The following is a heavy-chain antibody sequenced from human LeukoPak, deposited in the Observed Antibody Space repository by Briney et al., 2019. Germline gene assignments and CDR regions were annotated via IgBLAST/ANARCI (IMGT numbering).Heavy chain of an antibody. Sequence: GGSLRLSCTASGFSFSGHWMHWARQLPGKGLVWVSRISPTGSTTSYGDSVKGRFTVSRDNAKNTLYLQVNNLRAEDTAVYYCARGPNSNWSGLDFWGQGTLLTVSS. CDR2: ISPTGSTT. D-gene: IGHD6-6*01. J-gene: IGHJ4*02. CDR1: GFSFSGHW. V-gene: IGHV3-74*01. CDR3: ARGPNSNWSGLDF.